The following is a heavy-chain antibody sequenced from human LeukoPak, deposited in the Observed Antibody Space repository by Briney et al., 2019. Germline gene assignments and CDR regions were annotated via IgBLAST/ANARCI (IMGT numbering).Heavy chain of an antibody. CDR3: ARGHYDGSGLVVY. D-gene: IGHD3-22*01. V-gene: IGHV3-74*01. J-gene: IGHJ4*02. CDR1: RFTFSSFW. Sequence: PGGSLRLSCAASRFTFSSFWMHWVRQAPGKGLVWVSRINSDGGSTTYADFVKGRFTISRDNAKNTLYLQMNSLRAEDTAVYYCARGHYDGSGLVVYWGRGTLVTVSS. CDR2: INSDGGST.